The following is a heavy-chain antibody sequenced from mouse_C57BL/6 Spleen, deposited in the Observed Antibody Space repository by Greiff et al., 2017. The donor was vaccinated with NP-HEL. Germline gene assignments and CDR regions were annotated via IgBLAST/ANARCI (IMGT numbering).Heavy chain of an antibody. D-gene: IGHD3-2*02. V-gene: IGHV1-82*01. Sequence: VQLQQSGPELVKPGASVKISCKASGYAFSSSWMNWVKQRPGKGLEWIGRIYPGDGDTNYNGKFKGKATLTADKSSSTAYMQLSSLTSEDSAVYCCARQLRTPYAMDYWGQGTSVTVSS. CDR2: IYPGDGDT. CDR1: GYAFSSSW. J-gene: IGHJ4*01. CDR3: ARQLRTPYAMDY.